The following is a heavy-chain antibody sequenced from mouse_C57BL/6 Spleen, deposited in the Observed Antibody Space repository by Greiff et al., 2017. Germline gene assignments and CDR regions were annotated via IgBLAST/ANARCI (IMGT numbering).Heavy chain of an antibody. D-gene: IGHD2-1*01. Sequence: VQLKESGPGLVKPSQSLSLTCSVTGYSITSGYYWNWIRQFPGNKLEWMGYISYDGSNNYNPSLKNRISITRDTSKNQVFLKLNSVTTEDTATYYCARDDYGNYWYFDVWGTGTTVTVSS. J-gene: IGHJ1*03. CDR1: GYSITSGYY. V-gene: IGHV3-6*01. CDR2: ISYDGSN. CDR3: ARDDYGNYWYFDV.